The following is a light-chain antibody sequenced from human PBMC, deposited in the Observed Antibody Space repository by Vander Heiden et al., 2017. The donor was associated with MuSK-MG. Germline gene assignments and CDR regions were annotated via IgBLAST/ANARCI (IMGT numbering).Light chain of an antibody. V-gene: IGLV3-9*01. J-gene: IGLJ2*01. CDR1: NIGNKN. CDR2: RDS. CDR3: QVWDSSTVV. Sequence: SSELTQPPSVSVALGQTARITCGGNNIGNKNVHWYQQKPGQAPVLVMYRDSNRPSGIPERFSGSNSGNTATLTISRAQAGDEADYYCQVWDSSTVVFGGGTKLTVL.